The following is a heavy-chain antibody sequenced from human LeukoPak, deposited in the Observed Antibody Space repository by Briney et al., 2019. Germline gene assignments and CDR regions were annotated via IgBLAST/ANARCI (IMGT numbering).Heavy chain of an antibody. CDR2: IYHSGST. CDR3: ARDCSGGSRYPYNWFDP. J-gene: IGHJ5*02. Sequence: SETLSLTCAVSGGSISSSNWWSWVRQPPGKGLEWIGEIYHSGSTNYNPSLKSRVTISVDKSKNQFSLKLSSVTAADTAVYYCARDCSGGSRYPYNWFDPWGQGTLVTVSS. CDR1: GGSISSSNW. V-gene: IGHV4-4*02. D-gene: IGHD2-15*01.